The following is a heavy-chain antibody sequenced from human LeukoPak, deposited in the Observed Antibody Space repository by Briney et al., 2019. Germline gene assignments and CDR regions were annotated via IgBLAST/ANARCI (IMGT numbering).Heavy chain of an antibody. CDR2: IYTSGST. D-gene: IGHD3-3*01. V-gene: IGHV4-4*07. Sequence: SETLSLTCTVSGGSISSYYWRWIRQPAGKGLEWIGRIYTSGSTNYNPSLKSRVTMSVDTSKNQFSLKLSSVTAADTAVYYCAREAWYDFWSGYRGYYYMDVWGKGTTVTVSS. J-gene: IGHJ6*03. CDR3: AREAWYDFWSGYRGYYYMDV. CDR1: GGSISSYY.